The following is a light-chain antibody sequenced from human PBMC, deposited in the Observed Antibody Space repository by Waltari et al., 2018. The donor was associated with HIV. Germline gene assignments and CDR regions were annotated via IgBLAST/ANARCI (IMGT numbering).Light chain of an antibody. CDR1: SSDIGRYS. J-gene: IGLJ3*02. CDR2: DTY. CDR3: ATWGNSLSIGV. Sequence: QSVLTQPPSVSAAPGQKVTISCSGSSSDIGRYSVSWYQQFPGTAPRRLIFDTYKRPSEIPDRFSASKSGTSATLDITGLQTGDEADYYCATWGNSLSIGVFGGGTKLTVL. V-gene: IGLV1-51*01.